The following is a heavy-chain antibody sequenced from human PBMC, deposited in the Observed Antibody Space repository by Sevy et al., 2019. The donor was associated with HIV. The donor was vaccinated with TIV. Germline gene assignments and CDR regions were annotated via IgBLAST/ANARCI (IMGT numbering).Heavy chain of an antibody. CDR3: ARDLGYCSGGSCHHWYFDP. D-gene: IGHD2-15*01. CDR2: ISSSGSTI. Sequence: GGSLRLSCAASGFTFSDYYMSWIRQAPGKGLEWGSYISSSGSTIYYAYSVKGRFTISRDNAKNSLYLRMNCLRAQGTAVYYCARDLGYCSGGSCHHWYFDPWGSGTLVTVSS. CDR1: GFTFSDYY. V-gene: IGHV3-11*01. J-gene: IGHJ2*01.